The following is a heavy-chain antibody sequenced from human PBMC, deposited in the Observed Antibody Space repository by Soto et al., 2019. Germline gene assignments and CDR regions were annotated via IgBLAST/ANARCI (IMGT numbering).Heavy chain of an antibody. V-gene: IGHV1-46*01. J-gene: IGHJ4*02. CDR2: INPSGGST. CDR3: ARLPSSGGFDY. Sequence: ASVKVSCKASGYTFTSYYMHWVRQAPGQGLEWMGIINPSGGSTSYAQKFQGRVTMTRDTSTSTVYMELSSPRSEDTAVYYCARLPSSGGFDYWGQGTLVTVSS. D-gene: IGHD6-19*01. CDR1: GYTFTSYY.